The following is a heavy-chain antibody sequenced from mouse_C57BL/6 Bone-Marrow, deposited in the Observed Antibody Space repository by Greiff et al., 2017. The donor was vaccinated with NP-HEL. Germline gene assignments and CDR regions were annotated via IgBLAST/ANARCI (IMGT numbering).Heavy chain of an antibody. V-gene: IGHV5-9-1*02. CDR2: ISSGGDYI. Sequence: DVKLVESGAGLVKPGGSLKLSCAASGFTFSSYAMSWVRQTPEKRLEWVAYISSGGDYIYYADTVKGRFTISRDNARNTLYLQMSSLKSEDTAMYYCTRDDPHYYGSTYFDYWGQGTTLTVSS. CDR3: TRDDPHYYGSTYFDY. D-gene: IGHD1-1*01. CDR1: GFTFSSYA. J-gene: IGHJ2*01.